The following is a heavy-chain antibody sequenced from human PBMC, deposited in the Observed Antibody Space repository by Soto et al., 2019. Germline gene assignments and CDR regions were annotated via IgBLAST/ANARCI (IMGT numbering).Heavy chain of an antibody. V-gene: IGHV4-61*08. CDR2: VYYSGGA. J-gene: IGHJ6*02. Sequence: SETLSLTCTVSGDSISKSGHYWSWIRQPPGKGLEWIGNVYYSGGAKYNPSVKRRVSISVDTSKNQFSLNLSSVTAADTAVYYCTRDGDGRMTTKPYYYYGMDVWGPGITVTVSS. D-gene: IGHD2-21*02. CDR3: TRDGDGRMTTKPYYYYGMDV. CDR1: GDSISKSGHY.